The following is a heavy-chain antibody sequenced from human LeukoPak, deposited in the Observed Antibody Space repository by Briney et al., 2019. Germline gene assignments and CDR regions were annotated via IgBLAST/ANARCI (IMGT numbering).Heavy chain of an antibody. D-gene: IGHD6-13*01. V-gene: IGHV3-7*01. CDR1: GFTFSSYW. Sequence: GGSLRLSCAASGFTFSSYWMSWVRQAPGKGLEWVANIKQDGSEKYYVDSVKGRFTISRDNAKNSLYLQMNSLRAEDTAVYYCARSLTYSSSWSYYYYYYYMDVWGKGTTVTISS. J-gene: IGHJ6*03. CDR2: IKQDGSEK. CDR3: ARSLTYSSSWSYYYYYYYMDV.